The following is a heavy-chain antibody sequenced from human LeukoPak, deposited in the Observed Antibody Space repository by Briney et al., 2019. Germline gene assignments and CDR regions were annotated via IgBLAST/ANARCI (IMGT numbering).Heavy chain of an antibody. CDR3: ATGPYYYDSSGLLYYYGMDV. Sequence: SETLSLTCTVSGGSISSYHWSWIRQPPGKGLEWIGYIYYSGSTNYNPSLKSRGTISVDTSKNQFSLKLSSVTAADTAVYYCATGPYYYDSSGLLYYYGMDVWGQGTTVTVSS. V-gene: IGHV4-59*08. CDR1: GGSISSYH. CDR2: IYYSGST. D-gene: IGHD3-22*01. J-gene: IGHJ6*02.